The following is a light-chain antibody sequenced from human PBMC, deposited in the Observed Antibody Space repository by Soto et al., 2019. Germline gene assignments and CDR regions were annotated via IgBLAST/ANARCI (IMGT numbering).Light chain of an antibody. V-gene: IGLV1-47*01. CDR2: RNT. Sequence: QSVLTQPPSASGTPGQRVTISCSGSSSNIGSNYVYWYQQLPGTAPKLLIYRNTQRPSGVPDRFSGSKSGTSASLAISGLRSEDDAEYYCAALDHRLSGVVFGGGPKVTVL. CDR3: AALDHRLSGVV. CDR1: SSNIGSNY. J-gene: IGLJ2*01.